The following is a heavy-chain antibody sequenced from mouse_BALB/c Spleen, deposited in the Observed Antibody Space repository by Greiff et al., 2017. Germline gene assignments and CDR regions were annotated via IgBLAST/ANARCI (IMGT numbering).Heavy chain of an antibody. Sequence: VQLQQSGPELVKPGASVKISCKASGYSFTSYYIHWVKQRPGQGLEWIGWIFPGSGNTKYNEKFKGKATLTADTSSSTAYMQLSSLTSEDSAVYFCARGGTCYFDVWGAGTTVTVSS. CDR2: IFPGSGNT. V-gene: IGHV1-66*01. J-gene: IGHJ1*01. CDR1: GYSFTSYY. D-gene: IGHD3-3*01. CDR3: ARGGTCYFDV.